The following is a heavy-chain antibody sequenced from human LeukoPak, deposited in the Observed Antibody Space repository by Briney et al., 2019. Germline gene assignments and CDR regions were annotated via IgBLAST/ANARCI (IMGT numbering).Heavy chain of an antibody. D-gene: IGHD3-10*01. Sequence: GGSLRLSCVASGFTFNNHAMSWVRQAPGKGLEWVSAISGSGDNTFYAGSVRGRFTISRDNSKNTLYLQMDSLRAEDTAIYYCTKDFRGSGYFFDYWGQGTRVTVSS. CDR1: GFTFNNHA. J-gene: IGHJ4*02. CDR3: TKDFRGSGYFFDY. CDR2: ISGSGDNT. V-gene: IGHV3-23*01.